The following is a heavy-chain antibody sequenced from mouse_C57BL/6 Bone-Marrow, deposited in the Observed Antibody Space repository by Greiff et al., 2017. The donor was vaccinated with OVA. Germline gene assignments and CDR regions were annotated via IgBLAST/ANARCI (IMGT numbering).Heavy chain of an antibody. CDR2: IYPGDGDT. CDR1: GYAFSSSW. CDR3: ASYYDYD. Sequence: QVQLQQSGPELVKPGASVKISCKASGYAFSSSWMNWVKQRPGKGLEWIGRIYPGDGDTNYNGKFKGKATLTADKSSSTAYMQLSSLTSEDSAVYFCASYYDYDWGQGTTLTVSS. V-gene: IGHV1-82*01. J-gene: IGHJ2*01. D-gene: IGHD2-4*01.